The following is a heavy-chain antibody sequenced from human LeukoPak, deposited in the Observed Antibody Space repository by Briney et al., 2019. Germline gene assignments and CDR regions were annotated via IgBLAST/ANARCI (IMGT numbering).Heavy chain of an antibody. CDR3: AKDRVRSWGSKSINRYSSGARDLYFQH. CDR2: ISGSGGST. J-gene: IGHJ1*01. CDR1: GFTFSSYA. V-gene: IGHV3-23*01. D-gene: IGHD6-19*01. Sequence: GGSLRLSCAASGFTFSSYAMSWVRKAPGKGQEWVSAISGSGGSTYYADSVKGRFTISRDNSKNTLYLQMNSLRAEDTAVYYCAKDRVRSWGSKSINRYSSGARDLYFQHWGQGTLVTASS.